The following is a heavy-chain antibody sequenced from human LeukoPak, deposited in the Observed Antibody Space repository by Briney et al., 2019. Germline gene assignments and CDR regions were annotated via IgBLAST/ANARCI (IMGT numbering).Heavy chain of an antibody. D-gene: IGHD5-18*01. J-gene: IGHJ6*02. Sequence: GGSLRLSCAASGFTFSSYSMNWVRQAPGKGLEWVSYISSSSSTIYYAGSVKGRFTISRDNAKNSLYLQMNSLRDEDTAVYYCARDATMVTMHYYYYGMDVWGQGTTVTVSS. CDR1: GFTFSSYS. CDR3: ARDATMVTMHYYYYGMDV. CDR2: ISSSSSTI. V-gene: IGHV3-48*02.